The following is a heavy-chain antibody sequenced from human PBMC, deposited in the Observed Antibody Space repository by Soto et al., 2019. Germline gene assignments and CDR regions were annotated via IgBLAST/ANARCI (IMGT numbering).Heavy chain of an antibody. Sequence: ASVKVSCKTSGYTFTSYGTSWVRQIPGQGLEWMGWISAYSGNINYAQKFQDRVTMTTDTSTSTAYMELRSLRSDDTAVYYCARGVGSGSYYNQYNWFDPWGQGTLVTVSS. D-gene: IGHD3-10*01. CDR3: ARGVGSGSYYNQYNWFDP. CDR1: GYTFTSYG. CDR2: ISAYSGNI. V-gene: IGHV1-18*01. J-gene: IGHJ5*02.